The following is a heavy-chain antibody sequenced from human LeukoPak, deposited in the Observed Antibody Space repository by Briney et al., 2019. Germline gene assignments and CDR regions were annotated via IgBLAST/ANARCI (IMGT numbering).Heavy chain of an antibody. V-gene: IGHV1-69*13. CDR2: IIPIFGTA. CDR3: ARDCSSTSCYAGPPN. J-gene: IGHJ4*02. D-gene: IGHD2-2*01. Sequence: GASVTVSCTASGGTFSSYAISWVRQAPGQGLEWMGGIIPIFGTANYAQKFQGRVTITADESTSTAYMELSSLRSEDTAVYYCARDCSSTSCYAGPPNWGQGTLVTVSS. CDR1: GGTFSSYA.